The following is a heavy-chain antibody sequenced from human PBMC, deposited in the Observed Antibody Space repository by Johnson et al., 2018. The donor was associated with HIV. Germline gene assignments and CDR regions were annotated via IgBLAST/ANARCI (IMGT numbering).Heavy chain of an antibody. D-gene: IGHD3-22*01. V-gene: IGHV3-7*02. J-gene: IGHJ3*01. CDR3: AKGHSSGYPKDAFDL. CDR2: IKQDGSEK. Sequence: VQLVESGGGPVQSGGSLRLSCAASGFTFSRYWMSWVRQAPGKGLEWVANIKQDGSEKYYVDSVKGRFTISRDNAKNTLYLQMNSLRTEDTAMYYCAKGHSSGYPKDAFDLWGQGTIVTVSS. CDR1: GFTFSRYW.